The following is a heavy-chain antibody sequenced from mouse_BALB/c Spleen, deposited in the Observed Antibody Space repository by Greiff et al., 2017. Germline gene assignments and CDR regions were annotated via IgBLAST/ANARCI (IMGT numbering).Heavy chain of an antibody. CDR3: ARIGDYYGSSYAMDY. Sequence: QVTLKVSGPGILQPSQTLSLTCSFSGFSLSTYGIGVGWIRQPSGKGLEWLAHIWWNDNKYYNTALKSRLTISKDTSNNQVFLKIASVDTADTATYYCARIGDYYGSSYAMDYWGQGTSVTVSS. CDR2: IWWNDNK. D-gene: IGHD1-1*01. CDR1: GFSLSTYGIG. V-gene: IGHV8-11*01. J-gene: IGHJ4*01.